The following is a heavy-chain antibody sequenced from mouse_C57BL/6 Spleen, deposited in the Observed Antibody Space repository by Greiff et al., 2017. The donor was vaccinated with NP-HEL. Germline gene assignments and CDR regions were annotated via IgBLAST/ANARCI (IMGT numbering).Heavy chain of an antibody. Sequence: QVQLQQSGAELVKPGASVKMSCKASGYTFTSYWITWVKQRPGQGLEWIGDIYPGSGSTNYNEKFKSKATLTVDTSSSTAYMQLSSLTSEDSAVYYCARWGGSQGHWYFDVWGTGTTVTVSS. D-gene: IGHD1-1*02. V-gene: IGHV1-55*01. J-gene: IGHJ1*03. CDR2: IYPGSGST. CDR3: ARWGGSQGHWYFDV. CDR1: GYTFTSYW.